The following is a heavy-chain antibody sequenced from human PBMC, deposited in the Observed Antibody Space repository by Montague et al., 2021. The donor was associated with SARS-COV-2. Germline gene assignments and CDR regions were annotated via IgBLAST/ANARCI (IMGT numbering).Heavy chain of an antibody. CDR3: ASPGVYYDSSSLLGFDY. Sequence: SETLSLTCTVSGGSISSSSYYWGWLRQPPGKGLEWIGSIYYSGSTYYNPSLKSRVTISVDTSKNQFSLKLSSVTAADTVVYYCASPGVYYDSSSLLGFDYWGQGTLVTVSS. D-gene: IGHD3-22*01. J-gene: IGHJ4*02. V-gene: IGHV4-39*01. CDR2: IYYSGST. CDR1: GGSISSSSYY.